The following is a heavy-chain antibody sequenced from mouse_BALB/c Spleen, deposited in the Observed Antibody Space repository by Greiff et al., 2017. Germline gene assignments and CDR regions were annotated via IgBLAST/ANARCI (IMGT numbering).Heavy chain of an antibody. CDR1: GFAFSSYD. Sequence: EVQRVESGGGLVKPGGSLKLSCAASGFAFSSYDMSWVRQTPEKRLEWVAYISSGGGSTYYPDTVKGRFTISRDNAKNTLYLPMSSLKSEDTAMYYCARHYGNYAMDYWGQGTSVTVSA. D-gene: IGHD2-1*01. V-gene: IGHV5-12-1*01. J-gene: IGHJ4*01. CDR2: ISSGGGST. CDR3: ARHYGNYAMDY.